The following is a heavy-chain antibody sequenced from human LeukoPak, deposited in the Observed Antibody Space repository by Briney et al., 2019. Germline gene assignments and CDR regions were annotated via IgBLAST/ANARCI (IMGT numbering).Heavy chain of an antibody. CDR1: GFTFSSYA. D-gene: IGHD3-10*01. Sequence: PGGSLRLSCAASGFTFSSYAMSWVRQAPGKGLEWVSAISGSGGSTYYADSVKGRFTISRDNSKNTLYLQMNSLRVEDTAVYYCAKDYYGSGSYFGYGMDVWGQGTTVTVSS. CDR2: ISGSGGST. CDR3: AKDYYGSGSYFGYGMDV. J-gene: IGHJ6*02. V-gene: IGHV3-23*01.